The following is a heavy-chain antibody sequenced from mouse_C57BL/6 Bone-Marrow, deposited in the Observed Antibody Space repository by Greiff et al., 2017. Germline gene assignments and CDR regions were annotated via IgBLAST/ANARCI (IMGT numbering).Heavy chain of an antibody. Sequence: VQLQESGAELVRPGTSVKVSCKASGYAFTNYLIEWVKQRPGQGLEWIGVINPGSGGTNYNEKFKGKATLTADKSSSTAYMQLSSLTSEDSAVYFCARGDDVPYAMDYWGQGTSVTVSS. D-gene: IGHD2-3*01. CDR3: ARGDDVPYAMDY. J-gene: IGHJ4*01. V-gene: IGHV1-54*01. CDR2: INPGSGGT. CDR1: GYAFTNYL.